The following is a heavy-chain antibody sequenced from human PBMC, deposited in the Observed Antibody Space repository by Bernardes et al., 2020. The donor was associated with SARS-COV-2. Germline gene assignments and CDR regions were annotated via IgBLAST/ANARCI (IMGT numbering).Heavy chain of an antibody. CDR3: ARGAHHYYDSSGFMYSFDY. Sequence: GGSLRVSCAASGFTFSSYNMNWVRQAPGKGLEWVSSISSSTSYIYYADSVKGRFTISRDNAKNSLYLQMNSLRAEDTAVYYCARGAHHYYDSSGFMYSFDYWGQGTLVTVSS. V-gene: IGHV3-21*01. D-gene: IGHD3-22*01. CDR1: GFTFSSYN. J-gene: IGHJ4*02. CDR2: ISSSTSYI.